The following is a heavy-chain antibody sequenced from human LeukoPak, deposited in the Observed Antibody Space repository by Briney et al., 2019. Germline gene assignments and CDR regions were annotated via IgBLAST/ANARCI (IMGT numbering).Heavy chain of an antibody. CDR1: GGSISRYY. Sequence: SETLSLTCTVSGGSISRYYWSWIRQPPGKGLEWIGYIYYSGSTNYNPSLKSRVTISVDTSKNQFSLKLSSVTAADTAVYYCARGGRIAAAGFDYWGQGTLVTVSS. J-gene: IGHJ4*02. CDR2: IYYSGST. CDR3: ARGGRIAAAGFDY. V-gene: IGHV4-59*01. D-gene: IGHD6-13*01.